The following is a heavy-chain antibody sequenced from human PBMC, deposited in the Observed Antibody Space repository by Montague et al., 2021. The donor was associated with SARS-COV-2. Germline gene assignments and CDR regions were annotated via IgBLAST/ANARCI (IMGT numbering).Heavy chain of an antibody. J-gene: IGHJ4*02. D-gene: IGHD4-23*01. CDR3: ARRGDYGGPRFDY. V-gene: IGHV4-39*01. CDR1: GGSVSSRSYY. Sequence: SETLSLTCTVPGGSVSSRSYYWGWIHQPPGKGLEWIGSIYYSGSTHYNPSLKSRVTISVDTSKNQFSLKLSSVTAADTAVYYCARRGDYGGPRFDYWGQGTLVSVSS. CDR2: IYYSGST.